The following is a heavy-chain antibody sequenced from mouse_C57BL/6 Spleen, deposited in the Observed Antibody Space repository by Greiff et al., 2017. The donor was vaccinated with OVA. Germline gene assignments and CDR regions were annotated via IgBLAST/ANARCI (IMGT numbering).Heavy chain of an antibody. D-gene: IGHD1-1*01. J-gene: IGHJ4*01. CDR1: GYTFTSYW. Sequence: VQLQQSGAELVMPGASVKLSCKASGYTFTSYWMHWVKQRPGQGLEWIGEIDPSDSYTNYNQKFKGKSTLTVDKSSSTAYMQLSSLTSEDSAVYYCTRKEPYYYGSSPYYYAMDYWGQGTSVTVSS. CDR3: TRKEPYYYGSSPYYYAMDY. V-gene: IGHV1-69*01. CDR2: IDPSDSYT.